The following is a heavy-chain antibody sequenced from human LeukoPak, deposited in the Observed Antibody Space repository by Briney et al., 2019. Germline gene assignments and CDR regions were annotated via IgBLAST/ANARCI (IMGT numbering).Heavy chain of an antibody. D-gene: IGHD3-22*01. CDR2: ISGSGGST. Sequence: GGSLRLSCAASGFTFSSYAMSWVRQAPGKGLEWVSAISGSGGSTYYADSVKGRFTISRDNSKNTLYLQMNSLRAEDTAVYYCARDYPYYYDSSGYYSFDYWGQGTLVTVSS. CDR1: GFTFSSYA. V-gene: IGHV3-23*01. CDR3: ARDYPYYYDSSGYYSFDY. J-gene: IGHJ4*02.